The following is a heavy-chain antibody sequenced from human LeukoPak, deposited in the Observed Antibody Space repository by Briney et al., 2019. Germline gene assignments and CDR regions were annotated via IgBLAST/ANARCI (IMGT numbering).Heavy chain of an antibody. J-gene: IGHJ4*02. CDR3: AKSYYDFWSGYYQTFDY. CDR1: GFTFSSYW. V-gene: IGHV3-7*01. CDR2: IKQDGSEK. Sequence: PGGSLRLSCAASGFTFSSYWMSWVRQAPGKGLEWVANIKQDGSEKYYVDSLKGRFTISRDNSKNTLYLQMNSLRAEDTAVYYCAKSYYDFWSGYYQTFDYWGQGTLVTVSS. D-gene: IGHD3-3*01.